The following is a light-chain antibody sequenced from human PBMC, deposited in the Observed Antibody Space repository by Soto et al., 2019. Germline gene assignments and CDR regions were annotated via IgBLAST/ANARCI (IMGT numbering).Light chain of an antibody. J-gene: IGKJ2*01. CDR1: QDIRKY. CDR2: DAS. Sequence: DIQLTQSPSSLSATVGDRVTITCQASQDIRKYLNWYQQKPGKAPKLLIYDASNRETGAPSRFSGSGSGTDFSLSIDSLQPEDISTYYCQQYDHPPYTFGQGTTLEIK. CDR3: QQYDHPPYT. V-gene: IGKV1-33*01.